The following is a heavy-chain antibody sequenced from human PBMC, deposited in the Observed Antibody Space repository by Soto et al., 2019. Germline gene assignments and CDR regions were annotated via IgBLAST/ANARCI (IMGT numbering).Heavy chain of an antibody. CDR1: RVAFSKFI. Sequence: QAQLEQSGGEVKKPGSSVKVSCKASRVAFSKFIVTWVRQAPGLGLEWVGGIIPIFGTANYAQKFQGRVTIPADESTSTSYMEVNNLRSDDTAVDYCAKVRYSSPMGYYYGMDVWGQGTTVTVSS. D-gene: IGHD6-19*01. CDR2: IIPIFGTA. J-gene: IGHJ6*02. V-gene: IGHV1-69*01. CDR3: AKVRYSSPMGYYYGMDV.